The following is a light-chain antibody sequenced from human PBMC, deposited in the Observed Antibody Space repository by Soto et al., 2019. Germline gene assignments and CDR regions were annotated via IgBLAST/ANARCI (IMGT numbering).Light chain of an antibody. Sequence: EIVLTQSPVTLSWSPGERATLSCRASQSVSSYLAWYQQKPGQAPRLLIYDASNRATGIPARFSGSGSGTDFTLTISSLEPEDFAVYYCQQRSNWPSTFGGGTKVEIK. CDR2: DAS. CDR3: QQRSNWPST. J-gene: IGKJ4*01. CDR1: QSVSSY. V-gene: IGKV3-11*01.